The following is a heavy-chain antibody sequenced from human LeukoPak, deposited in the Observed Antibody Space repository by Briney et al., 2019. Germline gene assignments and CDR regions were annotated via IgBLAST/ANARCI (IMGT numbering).Heavy chain of an antibody. J-gene: IGHJ3*02. CDR2: IKSKTDGGTT. V-gene: IGHV3-15*01. CDR1: GFTFTNAW. Sequence: PGGSLRLSCEASGFTFTNAWMIWVRQSPGKGLEWVGRIKSKTDGGTTDYAAPVKGRFTISRDDSKNTLYLQMHSLKTEDTAVYYCTTRAPCGGDCYSGYMAFDIWGQGTMVTVSS. CDR3: TTRAPCGGDCYSGYMAFDI. D-gene: IGHD2-21*02.